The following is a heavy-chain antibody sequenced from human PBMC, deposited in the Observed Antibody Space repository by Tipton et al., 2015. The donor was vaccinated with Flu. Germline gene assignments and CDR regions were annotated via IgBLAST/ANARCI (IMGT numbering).Heavy chain of an antibody. Sequence: TLSLTCTVSGGSISSYYWSWIRQPPGKGLEWIGYIYYSGSTNYNPSLKSRVTISVDTSKNQFSLKLSSVTAADTAVYYCASRGGEFYNWFDPWGQGTLVTVSS. CDR2: IYYSGST. D-gene: IGHD3-16*01. J-gene: IGHJ5*02. CDR1: GGSISSYY. CDR3: ASRGGEFYNWFDP. V-gene: IGHV4-59*12.